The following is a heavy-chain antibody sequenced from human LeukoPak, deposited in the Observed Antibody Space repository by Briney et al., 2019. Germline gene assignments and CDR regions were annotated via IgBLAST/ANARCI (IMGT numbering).Heavy chain of an antibody. V-gene: IGHV3-11*01. D-gene: IGHD2-8*02. J-gene: IGHJ4*02. CDR1: GFTFSDYN. Sequence: GGSLRLSCAASGFTFSDYNMRWIRQAPGKGLEWVSSISRSGSTKYYADSVKGRFTISRDNAKNSLFLQMNSLRAEDTAIYYCATYRQVLLPFESWGQGTLVTVSS. CDR3: ATYRQVLLPFES. CDR2: ISRSGSTK.